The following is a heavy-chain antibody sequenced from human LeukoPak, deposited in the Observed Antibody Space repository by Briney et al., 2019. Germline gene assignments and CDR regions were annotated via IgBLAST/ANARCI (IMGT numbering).Heavy chain of an antibody. J-gene: IGHJ4*02. CDR1: GFTFSSYW. CDR2: IKQDGSEK. D-gene: IGHD6-6*01. Sequence: GGSLRLSCAASGFTFSSYWMSWVRQAPGKGLEWVANIKQDGSEKYYVDSVKGRFTISRDNAKNSLYLQMNSLRAEDTAVCYCASRVRYSSSSGLPFDYWGQGTLVTVSS. CDR3: ASRVRYSSSSGLPFDY. V-gene: IGHV3-7*01.